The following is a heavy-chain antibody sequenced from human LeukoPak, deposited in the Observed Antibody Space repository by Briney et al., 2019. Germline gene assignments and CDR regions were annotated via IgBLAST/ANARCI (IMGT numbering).Heavy chain of an antibody. CDR1: GDSTSSGTYY. D-gene: IGHD3-22*01. J-gene: IGHJ4*02. V-gene: IGHV4-61*02. CDR2: IYSGGST. CDR3: AREGSIYYYDSSGYLGY. Sequence: TSETPSLTCTVSGDSTSSGTYYWSWIRQPAGKGLEWIGRIYSGGSTNYDPSLKSRVTISVDTSKNQFSLKLSSVTAADTAVYYCAREGSIYYYDSSGYLGYWGQGTLVTVSS.